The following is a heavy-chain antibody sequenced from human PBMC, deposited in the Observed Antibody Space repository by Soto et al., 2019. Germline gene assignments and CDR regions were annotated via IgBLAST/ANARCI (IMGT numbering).Heavy chain of an antibody. J-gene: IGHJ6*02. CDR3: ARVVGGYYYGMYV. V-gene: IGHV4-61*01. Sequence: PSETLSLTCTVPGGSVNIGTYYWSWIRQPPGKGLEWIGFIHYSGGTNYNPSLKGRVTMSVDKSKNQFSLKLSSVTAADTAVYYCARVVGGYYYGMYVWGQGTTVTVSS. CDR1: GGSVNIGTYY. D-gene: IGHD2-2*01. CDR2: IHYSGGT.